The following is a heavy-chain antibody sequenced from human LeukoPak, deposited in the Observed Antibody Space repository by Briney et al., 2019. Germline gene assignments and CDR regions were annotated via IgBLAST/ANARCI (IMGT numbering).Heavy chain of an antibody. J-gene: IGHJ3*02. CDR3: ARGRWPLMIVVLRSRPTGAFDI. Sequence: SETLSLTCTVSGYSISSGYYWGWIRQPPGKGLEWIGSIYHSGSTYYNPSLKSRVTISVDTSKNQFSLKLSSVTAADTAVYYCARGRWPLMIVVLRSRPTGAFDIWGQGTMVTVSS. V-gene: IGHV4-38-2*02. D-gene: IGHD3-22*01. CDR2: IYHSGST. CDR1: GYSISSGYY.